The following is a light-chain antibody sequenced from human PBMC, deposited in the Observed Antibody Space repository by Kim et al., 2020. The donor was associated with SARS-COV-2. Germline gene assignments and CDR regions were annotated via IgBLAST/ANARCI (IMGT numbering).Light chain of an antibody. CDR2: TAS. V-gene: IGKV3-20*01. CDR3: QHYGTSPGT. J-gene: IGKJ1*01. Sequence: IALTQSPGPLSLSPGERATLSCRASQTISNKYLAWYQQKPGQAPRLLIATASNRATGIPDRFSGGGSGTDFTLTISNLEPEDFAVYYCQHYGTSPGTFGQGTKVDIK. CDR1: QTISNKY.